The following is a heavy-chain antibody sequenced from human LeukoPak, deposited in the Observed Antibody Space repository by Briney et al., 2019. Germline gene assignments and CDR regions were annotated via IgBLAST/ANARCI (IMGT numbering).Heavy chain of an antibody. Sequence: SETLSLTCTVSGGSISSYYWSWIRQPPGKGLEWIGYIYYSGSTNYNPSLKSRVTISVDTSKNQFSLKLSSVTAVDTAVYYCARAPRYCSSTGCYHDAFDIWGQGTMVTVSS. CDR1: GGSISSYY. CDR2: IYYSGST. V-gene: IGHV4-59*01. D-gene: IGHD2-2*01. J-gene: IGHJ3*02. CDR3: ARAPRYCSSTGCYHDAFDI.